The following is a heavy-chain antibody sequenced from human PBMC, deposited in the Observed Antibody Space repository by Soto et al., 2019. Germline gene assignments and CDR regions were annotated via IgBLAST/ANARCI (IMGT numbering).Heavy chain of an antibody. V-gene: IGHV2-5*02. CDR1: GFSLTTSGVG. Sequence: QITLKESGPTLVKPTQTLTLTCTFSGFSLTTSGVGVGWIRQPPGKALEWLALIYWDDNKSHNPSLKSRLTITKDTSKNQVVLTLTNMDPVDTATYYCAHRRMATAGNAFDIWGQGTMVTVSS. CDR3: AHRRMATAGNAFDI. J-gene: IGHJ3*02. D-gene: IGHD6-13*01. CDR2: IYWDDNK.